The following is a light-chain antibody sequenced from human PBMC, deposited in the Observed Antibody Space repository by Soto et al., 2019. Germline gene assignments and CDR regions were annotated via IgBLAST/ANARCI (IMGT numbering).Light chain of an antibody. J-gene: IGLJ1*01. V-gene: IGLV2-14*01. CDR3: SSYTSSSTLNYV. CDR1: SSDVGGYNY. CDR2: EVS. Sequence: QSALTQPASVSVSPGQSITISCTGTSSDVGGYNYVSWYQQHPGKAPKLMIYEVSNRPSGVSNRFSGSKSGNTASLTISGLQAEDEADYYCSSYTSSSTLNYVFGTGTKVTXL.